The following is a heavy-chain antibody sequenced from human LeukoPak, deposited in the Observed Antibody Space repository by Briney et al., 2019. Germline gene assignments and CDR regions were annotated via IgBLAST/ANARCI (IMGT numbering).Heavy chain of an antibody. CDR3: ARGWGYLDY. J-gene: IGHJ4*02. CDR1: GGSISSCY. Sequence: SETLSLTCTVSGGSISSCYWSWIRQTPGKGLEWVGYMYYSGSPNYNPSLNSRVTISVDTSENQFSLKLRSVTAADTAVYYCARGWGYLDYWGQGTLVTVSS. D-gene: IGHD3-16*01. V-gene: IGHV4-59*01. CDR2: MYYSGSP.